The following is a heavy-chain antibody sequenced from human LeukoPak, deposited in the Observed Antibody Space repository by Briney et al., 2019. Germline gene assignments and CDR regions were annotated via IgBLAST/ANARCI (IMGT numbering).Heavy chain of an antibody. Sequence: GGSLRLSCAASGFTVSSNYMSWVRQAPGKGLEWVSVIYSGGSTYYADSVKGRFTISRDNSKNTLYLQMNSLRAEDTAVYYCARAHFSDAFDIWGQGTMVTVSS. CDR2: IYSGGST. V-gene: IGHV3-66*01. J-gene: IGHJ3*02. D-gene: IGHD3-3*02. CDR3: ARAHFSDAFDI. CDR1: GFTVSSNY.